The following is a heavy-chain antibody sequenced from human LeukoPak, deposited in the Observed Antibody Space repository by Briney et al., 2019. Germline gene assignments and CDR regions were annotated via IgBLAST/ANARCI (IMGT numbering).Heavy chain of an antibody. CDR3: AELGITMIGGV. CDR1: GFTFSTYS. D-gene: IGHD3-10*02. V-gene: IGHV3-7*01. CDR2: IKQDGSEK. J-gene: IGHJ6*04. Sequence: PGGSLRLSCAASGFTFSTYSMNWVRQAPGKGLEWVANIKQDGSEKYYVDSVEGRFTISRDNAKNSLYLQMNSLRAEDTAVYYCAELGITMIGGVWGKGTTVTISS.